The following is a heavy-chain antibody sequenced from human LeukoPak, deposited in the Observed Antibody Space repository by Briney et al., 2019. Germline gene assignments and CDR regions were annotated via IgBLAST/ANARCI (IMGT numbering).Heavy chain of an antibody. CDR1: GYTFIGNY. Sequence: ASVKVSCKASGYTFIGNYMHWVRQAPGQGLEWMGWINPNSGGTNYAQKFQGRVTMTRDTSISTAYMELNRLRSDDTAVYYCARGSYDSSDFEYFHHWGQGTLVTVSS. CDR2: INPNSGGT. D-gene: IGHD3-22*01. V-gene: IGHV1-2*02. J-gene: IGHJ1*01. CDR3: ARGSYDSSDFEYFHH.